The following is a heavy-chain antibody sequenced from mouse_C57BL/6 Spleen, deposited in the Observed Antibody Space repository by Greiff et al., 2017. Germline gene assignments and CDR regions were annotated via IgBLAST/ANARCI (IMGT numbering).Heavy chain of an antibody. CDR2: IWSGGST. J-gene: IGHJ2*01. CDR3: GRINVGYDGEFDC. CDR1: GFSLTSYG. V-gene: IGHV2-2*01. D-gene: IGHD2-14*01. Sequence: QVQLQESGPGLVQPSQSLSITCTVSGFSLTSYGVHWVRQSPGKGLEWMGVIWSGGSTDYNADFISRLSIRKDNSTCQVFFKMNRLPADDTAMYYWGRINVGYDGEFDCWGQGTTLTVSS.